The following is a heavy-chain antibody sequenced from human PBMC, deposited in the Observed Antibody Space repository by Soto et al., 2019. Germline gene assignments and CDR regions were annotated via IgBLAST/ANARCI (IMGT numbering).Heavy chain of an antibody. CDR3: ARESREGGYPVPKVGLSH. CDR1: GFIFSAYA. V-gene: IGHV3-30-3*01. CDR2: ISYDGSNT. D-gene: IGHD3-22*01. J-gene: IGHJ4*02. Sequence: QVQLVESGGGVVQPGRSLRVSCSASGFIFSAYAMHWVRQAPGKGLEWVAVISYDGSNTYYADSVKGRFTISRDNSKNTVYLHMNSLRAEDTAMYYCARESREGGYPVPKVGLSHWGQGTLVTVSS.